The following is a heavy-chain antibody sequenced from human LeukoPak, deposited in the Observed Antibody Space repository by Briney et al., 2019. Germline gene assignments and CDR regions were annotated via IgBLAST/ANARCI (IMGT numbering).Heavy chain of an antibody. V-gene: IGHV4-34*01. CDR2: INHSGST. D-gene: IGHD2-15*01. J-gene: IGHJ4*02. CDR3: ARDLGYCSGGSCREESFDY. Sequence: SETLSLTCAVYGGSFSGYYWSWIRQPPGRGLEWIGEINHSGSTNYNPSLKSRVTISVDTSKNQFSLKLSSVTAADTAVYYCARDLGYCSGGSCREESFDYWGQGTLVTVSS. CDR1: GGSFSGYY.